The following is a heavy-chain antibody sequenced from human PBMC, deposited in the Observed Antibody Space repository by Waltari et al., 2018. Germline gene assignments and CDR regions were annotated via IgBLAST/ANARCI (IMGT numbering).Heavy chain of an antibody. CDR1: GKTFTSYD. CDR3: ARGTTGTTQGWWFDP. CDR2: MNPNSGNT. J-gene: IGHJ5*02. V-gene: IGHV1-8*03. D-gene: IGHD1-7*01. Sequence: QVQLVQSGAEVTKPGASVKVSCKAFGKTFTSYDINWVRQANGQGLEWMGWMNPNSGNTGYAQKFQGRVTITRNTSISTAYMELSSLRSEDTAVYYCARGTTGTTQGWWFDPWGQGTLVTVSS.